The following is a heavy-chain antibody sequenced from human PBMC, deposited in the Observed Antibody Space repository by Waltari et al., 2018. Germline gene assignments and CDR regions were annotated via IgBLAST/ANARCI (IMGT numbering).Heavy chain of an antibody. CDR3: TVVTAIQWES. CDR1: GFTFSSYA. D-gene: IGHD2-21*02. Sequence: QVQLVESGGGVVQPGRSLRLSCAASGFTFSSYAMHWVRQAPGKGLEWVAVISYDGSNKYYADSVKGRFTISRDNSKNTLYLQMNSLRAEDTAVYYCTVVTAIQWESWGQGTLVTVSS. V-gene: IGHV3-30-3*01. CDR2: ISYDGSNK. J-gene: IGHJ4*02.